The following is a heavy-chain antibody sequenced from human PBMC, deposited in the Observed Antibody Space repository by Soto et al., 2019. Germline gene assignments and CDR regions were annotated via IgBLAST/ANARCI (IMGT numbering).Heavy chain of an antibody. CDR1: GYSFTSYW. V-gene: IGHV5-10-1*01. J-gene: IGHJ4*02. CDR3: ARNRWYYDSSGYYYLDY. D-gene: IGHD3-22*01. CDR2: IDPSDSYT. Sequence: PGESLTSWCKVSGYSFTSYWIIWVLQMPGKGLEWMGRIDPSDSYTNYSPSFQGHVTISADKSISTAYLQWSSLKASDTAMYYCARNRWYYDSSGYYYLDYWGQGTLVTVSS.